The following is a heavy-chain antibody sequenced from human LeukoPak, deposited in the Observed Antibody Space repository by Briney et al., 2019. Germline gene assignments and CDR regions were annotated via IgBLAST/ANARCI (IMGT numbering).Heavy chain of an antibody. J-gene: IGHJ3*02. V-gene: IGHV3-21*01. CDR2: ISSSSSYI. CDR1: GFTFSSYS. CDR3: ARERIQIWLIEHAFDI. D-gene: IGHD5-18*01. Sequence: GGSLRLSCAASGFTFSSYSMNWVRQTPGKGPEWVSSISSSSSYIYYADSVKGRFTISRDNAKNSLYLQMNSLRAEDTAVYYCARERIQIWLIEHAFDIWGQGTTVTVSS.